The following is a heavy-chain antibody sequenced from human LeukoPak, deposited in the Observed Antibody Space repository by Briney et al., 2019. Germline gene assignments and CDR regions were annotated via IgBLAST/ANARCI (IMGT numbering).Heavy chain of an antibody. J-gene: IGHJ4*02. Sequence: PGGSLRLSCSASGVTFGAYAMSWVRQAPGKGLEWVGFIRSKAYGGTTEYAASVKGRFTISRDDSKSIAYLQMNSLKTEDTAVYYCTRDRSYDYDISGAGYWGQGALVTVSS. CDR1: GVTFGAYA. V-gene: IGHV3-49*04. CDR3: TRDRSYDYDISGAGY. D-gene: IGHD3-22*01. CDR2: IRSKAYGGTT.